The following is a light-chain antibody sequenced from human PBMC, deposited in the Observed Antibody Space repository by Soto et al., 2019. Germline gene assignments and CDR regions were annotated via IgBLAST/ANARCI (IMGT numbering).Light chain of an antibody. CDR2: AAS. CDR1: QSISSY. CDR3: QQLNDYPFT. J-gene: IGKJ3*01. V-gene: IGKV1-39*01. Sequence: DIQMTQSPSSLSASVGDRVTITCRASQSISSYLNWYQQKPGKAPKLLIYAASSLQSGVPSRFSGSGSGTDFTLTISSLQPEDSATYYCQQLNDYPFTFGPGTKVDI.